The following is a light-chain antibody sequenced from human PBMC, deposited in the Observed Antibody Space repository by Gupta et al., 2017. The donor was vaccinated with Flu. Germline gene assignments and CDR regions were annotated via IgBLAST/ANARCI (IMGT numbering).Light chain of an antibody. CDR2: YDS. V-gene: IGLV2-14*01. Sequence: QSALTQPASASGSPGQSITISCTGTSSDVGRSDSVSWYQQYPGKDPKLLIYYDSNRPSGVSSRFSCSKTGNKASLNIFGLQAEDETDYYCSSSTSVSTLEGFGTGTKVTVL. CDR1: SSDVGRSDS. J-gene: IGLJ1*01. CDR3: SSSTSVSTLEG.